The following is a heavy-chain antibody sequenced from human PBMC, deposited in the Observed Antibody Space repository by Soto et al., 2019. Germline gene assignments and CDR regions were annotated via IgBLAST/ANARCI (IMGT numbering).Heavy chain of an antibody. CDR2: IYYSGST. CDR3: ATRYESCFDY. J-gene: IGHJ4*01. Sequence: PSETISLTCTVVGGSISSYYWSCIRPPPGKVLEWNGYIYYSGSTNYNPSLKSRVPISVDTSKHQFSLKLSSVTAADTAVYYIATRYESCFDYWGQGTLVTVSS. V-gene: IGHV4-59*08. CDR1: GGSISSYY. D-gene: IGHD2-2*01.